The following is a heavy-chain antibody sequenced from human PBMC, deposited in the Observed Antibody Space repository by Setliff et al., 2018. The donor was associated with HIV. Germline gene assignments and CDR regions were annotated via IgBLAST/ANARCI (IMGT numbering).Heavy chain of an antibody. CDR1: GFSFSSYA. D-gene: IGHD6-19*01. V-gene: IGHV3-33*06. Sequence: GGSLRLSCAASGFSFSSYAMHWVRQTPGKGLEWVAIIFHDGSNKYYADSVKGRFTISRDNSKNTPYLQMNSLGAEDTAVYYCAKADTSGWYPHFQFWGQGTLVTVSS. CDR2: IFHDGSNK. CDR3: AKADTSGWYPHFQF. J-gene: IGHJ4*02.